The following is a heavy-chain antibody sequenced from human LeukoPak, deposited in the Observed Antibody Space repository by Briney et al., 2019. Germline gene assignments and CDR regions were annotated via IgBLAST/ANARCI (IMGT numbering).Heavy chain of an antibody. D-gene: IGHD3-10*01. J-gene: IGHJ4*02. CDR2: INRDGSTT. Sequence: GGSLRLSCAASGFTFSNYWVHWVRQAPGKGLVWVSRINRDGSTTEYADSVKGRFTVSRDNAKNTLNLQMNSLRAEDTAVYYCARDKKSGESSEIDYWGQGTLVTVSS. CDR3: ARDKKSGESSEIDY. CDR1: GFTFSNYW. V-gene: IGHV3-74*03.